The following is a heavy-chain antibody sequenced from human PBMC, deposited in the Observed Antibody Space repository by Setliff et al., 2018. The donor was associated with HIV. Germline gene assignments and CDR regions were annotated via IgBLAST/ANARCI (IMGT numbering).Heavy chain of an antibody. CDR3: AKIYDSGSDHYYMDV. J-gene: IGHJ6*03. D-gene: IGHD3-10*01. Sequence: SVKVSCKASGGTFSSYAISWVRQAPGQGLEWMGGIIPIFGSANYPQRFQGRVTITADESTSIVYMELNSLRPEDTAVYYCAKIYDSGSDHYYMDVWGKGTTVTVSS. CDR1: GGTFSSYA. V-gene: IGHV1-69*13. CDR2: IIPIFGSA.